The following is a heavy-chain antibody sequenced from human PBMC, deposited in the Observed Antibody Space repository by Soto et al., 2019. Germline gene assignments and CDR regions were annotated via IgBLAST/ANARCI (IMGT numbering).Heavy chain of an antibody. CDR1: GGIFSTYA. D-gene: IGHD3-10*01. V-gene: IGHV1-69*01. J-gene: IGHJ4*02. CDR2: IIPLFGTP. Sequence: QVQLVQSGAEVKKPGSSVKVSCKASGGIFSTYAISWLRQAPGQGLEWMGGIIPLFGTPNYAQRFQGRVTITADESTSQAYMALSRLRSEDTAVYYCARDRDDYGSGNYYNRIDFWGQGTLVTVSS. CDR3: ARDRDDYGSGNYYNRIDF.